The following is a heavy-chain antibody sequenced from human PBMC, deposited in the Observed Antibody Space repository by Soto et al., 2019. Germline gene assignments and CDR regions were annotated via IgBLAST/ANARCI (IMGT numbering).Heavy chain of an antibody. CDR1: GFTFSDFG. D-gene: IGHD1-20*01. V-gene: IGHV3-33*01. CDR2: IWYDGSYQ. Sequence: QVQLVESGGGVIQPGRSLRLSCKASGFTFSDFGMHWVRQAPGKGLEWVSAIWYDGSYQYYADPVRGRFTTSRDNSNNTLFLHMNSLRVEDTAVYYCARDRLITYGAKIAPDHWGQGALVIVSS. J-gene: IGHJ5*02. CDR3: ARDRLITYGAKIAPDH.